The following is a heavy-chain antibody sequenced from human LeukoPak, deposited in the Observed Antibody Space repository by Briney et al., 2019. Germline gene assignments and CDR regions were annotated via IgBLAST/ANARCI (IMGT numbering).Heavy chain of an antibody. CDR2: IKQDGSEK. D-gene: IGHD3-9*01. CDR1: GFTFSSYW. J-gene: IGHJ4*02. CDR3: ARSLRYFDWLRTSYYFDY. Sequence: GGSLRLSCAASGFTFSSYWMSWVRQAPGKGLEWVANIKQDGSEKYYVDSVKGRFTISRDNAKNSLYLQMNSLRAEDTAVYYCARSLRYFDWLRTSYYFDYWGQGTLVTVSS. V-gene: IGHV3-7*01.